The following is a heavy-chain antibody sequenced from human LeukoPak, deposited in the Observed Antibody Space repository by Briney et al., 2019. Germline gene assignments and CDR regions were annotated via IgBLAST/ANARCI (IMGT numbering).Heavy chain of an antibody. Sequence: PSETLSLTCTVSGGSISSYYWSWIRQPPGKGLEWIGYIYYSGSTNYNPSLKSRVTISVDTSKNQFSLKLSSVTAADTAVYYCARGSLGSSGWYLEYFQHWGQGTLVTVSS. D-gene: IGHD6-19*01. CDR2: IYYSGST. CDR1: GGSISSYY. CDR3: ARGSLGSSGWYLEYFQH. J-gene: IGHJ1*01. V-gene: IGHV4-59*08.